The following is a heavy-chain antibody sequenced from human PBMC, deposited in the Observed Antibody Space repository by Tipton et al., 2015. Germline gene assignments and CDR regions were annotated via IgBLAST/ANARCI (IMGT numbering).Heavy chain of an antibody. J-gene: IGHJ5*02. CDR2: ISTSGLII. V-gene: IGHV3-11*04. Sequence: SLRLSCAASGFTFSDFYMSWIRQGPGKALEWVSDISTSGLIIDYADSVKGRFTISRDNAKNSLYLQMNSLRAEDTAVYYCARVARPDIIYPNWFDTWGQGTLVTVSS. CDR3: ARVARPDIIYPNWFDT. D-gene: IGHD3-10*01. CDR1: GFTFSDFY.